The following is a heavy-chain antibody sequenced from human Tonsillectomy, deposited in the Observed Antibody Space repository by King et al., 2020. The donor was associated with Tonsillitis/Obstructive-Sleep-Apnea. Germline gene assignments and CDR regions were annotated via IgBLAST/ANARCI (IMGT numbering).Heavy chain of an antibody. CDR1: GGSFSGYY. CDR2: INHSGST. Sequence: VQLQQWGAGLLKPSETLSLTCAVYGGSFSGYYWSWIRQPPGKGLEWIGEINHSGSTNYNPSLKSRVTISVDTSKNQFSLKLSSVTAADTAVYYWARRQRRLRGGAFDIWGQGTMVTVSS. J-gene: IGHJ3*02. D-gene: IGHD5-12*01. CDR3: ARRQRRLRGGAFDI. V-gene: IGHV4-34*01.